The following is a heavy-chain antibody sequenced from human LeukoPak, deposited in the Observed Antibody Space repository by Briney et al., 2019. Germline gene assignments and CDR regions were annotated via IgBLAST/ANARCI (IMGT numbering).Heavy chain of an antibody. CDR1: GFTFSNYE. D-gene: IGHD3-10*01. CDR3: ARDVGYFGSGSYPDYFDY. J-gene: IGHJ4*02. CDR2: IGSRGATI. Sequence: PGGSLRLSCAASGFTFSNYEMNWVRQAPGKGLDWVSYIGSRGATIYYADSVKGRFTISRDNAKNSLYLQMSSLRAEDTAVYYCARDVGYFGSGSYPDYFDYWGQAILVTVSS. V-gene: IGHV3-48*03.